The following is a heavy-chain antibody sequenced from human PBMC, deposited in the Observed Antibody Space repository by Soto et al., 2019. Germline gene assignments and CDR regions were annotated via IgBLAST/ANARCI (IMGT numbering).Heavy chain of an antibody. J-gene: IGHJ4*02. CDR1: GFSLITSGVG. CDR2: IYWDDDT. CDR3: AHTMAPRIFDS. Sequence: QITLKEAGPTLVKPTQTLTLTCSFSGFSLITSGVGVGWIRQPPGKALEWLALIYWDDDTGCSTSLRNRPTITXXTSRTQGVLTMTNMDPADTATYYCAHTMAPRIFDSWGQGTLVTVSS. V-gene: IGHV2-5*02.